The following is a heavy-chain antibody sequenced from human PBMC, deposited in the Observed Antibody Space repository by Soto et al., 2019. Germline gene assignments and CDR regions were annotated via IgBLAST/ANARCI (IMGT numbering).Heavy chain of an antibody. D-gene: IGHD4-17*01. V-gene: IGHV3-23*01. Sequence: PGGSLRLSCAASGFTFSSYAMSWVRQAPGKGLKWVSAISGSGGSTYYADSVKGRFTISRDNSKNTLYLQMNSLRAEDTAVYYCAKEFRDYGDYLSGLDYWGQGTLVTVSS. J-gene: IGHJ4*02. CDR1: GFTFSSYA. CDR2: ISGSGGST. CDR3: AKEFRDYGDYLSGLDY.